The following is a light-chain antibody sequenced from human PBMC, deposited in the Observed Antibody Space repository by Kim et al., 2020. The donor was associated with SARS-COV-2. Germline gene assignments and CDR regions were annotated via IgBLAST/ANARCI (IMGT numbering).Light chain of an antibody. CDR2: DAS. V-gene: IGKV3-11*01. CDR3: QQRSNWPPWT. J-gene: IGKJ1*01. CDR1: QSVSSY. Sequence: SPGERATLSCRASQSVSSYLAWYQQKPGQAPRLLIYDASNRATGIPARFSGSGSGTDFTLTISSLGPEDFAVYYCQQRSNWPPWTFGQGTKVEIK.